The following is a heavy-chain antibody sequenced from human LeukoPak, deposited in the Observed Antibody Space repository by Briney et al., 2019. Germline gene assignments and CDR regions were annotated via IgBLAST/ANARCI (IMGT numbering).Heavy chain of an antibody. Sequence: SVKVSCKASGGTFSSYAISWVRQAPGQGLEWMGGIIPIFGTANYAQKFQGRVTMTEDTSTDTAYMELSSLRSEDTAVYYCGSLYSSGWYYFNYWGQGTLVTVSS. CDR1: GGTFSSYA. V-gene: IGHV1-69*06. D-gene: IGHD6-19*01. CDR2: IIPIFGTA. J-gene: IGHJ4*02. CDR3: GSLYSSGWYYFNY.